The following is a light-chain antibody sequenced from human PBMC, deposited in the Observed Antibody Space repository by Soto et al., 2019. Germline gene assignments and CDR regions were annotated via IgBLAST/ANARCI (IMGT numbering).Light chain of an antibody. J-gene: IGLJ2*01. CDR2: DVS. V-gene: IGLV2-14*03. CDR3: SSYTTSSTLVV. Sequence: QSALTQPASVSGSPGQSITISCTGTSSDVGGYNYVSWYQHHPGKAPKVMIYDVSYRPSGVSNRFSGSKSGNTASLTISGLQAEDEADYYCSSYTTSSTLVVFGGGTKLTVL. CDR1: SSDVGGYNY.